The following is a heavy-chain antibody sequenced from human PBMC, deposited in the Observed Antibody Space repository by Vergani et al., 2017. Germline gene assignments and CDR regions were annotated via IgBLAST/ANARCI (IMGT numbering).Heavy chain of an antibody. CDR2: IWDDGRNK. V-gene: IGHV3-33*01. J-gene: IGHJ6*02. CDR1: GFTFSSYG. D-gene: IGHD6-19*01. CDR3: ASTLGQWLMDV. Sequence: QVQLVESGGGVVQPGRSLRLSCAASGFTFSSYGMHWVRQAPGKGLEWVAVIWDDGRNKYYADSVQGRFTISRDNSKNTLYLQMNSLRAEDTAVYYCASTLGQWLMDVWGQGTTVTVSS.